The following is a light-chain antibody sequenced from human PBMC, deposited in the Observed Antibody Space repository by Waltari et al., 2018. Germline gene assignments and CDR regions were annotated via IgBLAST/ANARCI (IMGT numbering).Light chain of an antibody. CDR1: QTINSH. CDR3: QQYNNWPIT. Sequence: EIVMTQSPATLSVSPGERAALSCRASQTINSHLAWYQLNPGQAPRLLMYRASTRATGIPARFSGSGSETEFPLTISSLQSEDFAVYSCQQYNNWPITFGQGTRLEIK. J-gene: IGKJ5*01. V-gene: IGKV3-15*01. CDR2: RAS.